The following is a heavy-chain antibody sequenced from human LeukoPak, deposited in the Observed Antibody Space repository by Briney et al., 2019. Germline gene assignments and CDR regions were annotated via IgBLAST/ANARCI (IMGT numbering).Heavy chain of an antibody. D-gene: IGHD3-10*01. V-gene: IGHV4-39*07. CDR2: IYYLGDT. CDR1: GGSVSSTGYY. J-gene: IGHJ4*02. Sequence: PSETLSLTCTVSGGSVSSTGYYWGWIRQPPGKGLEWIGSIYYLGDTYYNPSLKSRVTISVDTSKNQFSLKLSSVAAADTAVYYCARGEDYYGSVDYWGQGTLVTVSS. CDR3: ARGEDYYGSVDY.